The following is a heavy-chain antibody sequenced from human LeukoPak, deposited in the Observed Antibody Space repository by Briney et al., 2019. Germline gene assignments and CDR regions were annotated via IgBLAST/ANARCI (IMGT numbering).Heavy chain of an antibody. Sequence: GGSLRLSCAASGFTFSAYSTNWVRQAPGKGLEWVSYIGKSSENIAYADSVKGRCTISRGDAKNSLYLQMNSLRDEDTAVYYCARDHRWNFDFWGQGILVTVSS. CDR2: IGKSSENI. J-gene: IGHJ4*02. D-gene: IGHD2-15*01. V-gene: IGHV3-48*02. CDR1: GFTFSAYS. CDR3: ARDHRWNFDF.